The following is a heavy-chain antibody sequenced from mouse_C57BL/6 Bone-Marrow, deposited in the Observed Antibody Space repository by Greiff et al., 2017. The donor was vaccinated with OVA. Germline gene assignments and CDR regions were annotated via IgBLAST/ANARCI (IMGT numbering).Heavy chain of an antibody. J-gene: IGHJ4*01. V-gene: IGHV1-63*01. D-gene: IGHD1-1*01. Sequence: VQLQQSGAELVRPGTSVKMSCKASGYTFTNYWIGWAKQRPGHGLEWIGDIYPGGGYTNYNEKFKGKATLTADKSSSTAYMQFSSRTSEDSAIYYCARFYYYGSSYYAMDYWGQGTSVTVSS. CDR1: GYTFTNYW. CDR3: ARFYYYGSSYYAMDY. CDR2: IYPGGGYT.